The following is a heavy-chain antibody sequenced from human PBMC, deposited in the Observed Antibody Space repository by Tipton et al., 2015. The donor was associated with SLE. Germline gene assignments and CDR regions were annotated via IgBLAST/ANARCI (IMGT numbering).Heavy chain of an antibody. Sequence: LRLSCTVSGDSISSSSYYWGWIRQPPGKGLEWIGSIYYSGSTYYNPSLKSRVTISVDTSKNQFSLKLSSVTAADTAVYYCARSLAVADAFDIWGQGTMVTVSS. CDR3: ARSLAVADAFDI. J-gene: IGHJ3*02. D-gene: IGHD6-19*01. V-gene: IGHV4-39*07. CDR2: IYYSGST. CDR1: GDSISSSSYY.